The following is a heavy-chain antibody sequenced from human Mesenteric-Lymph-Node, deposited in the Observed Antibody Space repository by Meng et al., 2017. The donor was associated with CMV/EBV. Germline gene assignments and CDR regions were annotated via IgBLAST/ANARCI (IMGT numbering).Heavy chain of an antibody. CDR3: ARGDCSSTSCYRPFDY. CDR2: IYNSRNT. D-gene: IGHD2-2*01. J-gene: IGHJ4*02. Sequence: SVSSRSYYWTWIRQPPGKGLEWIGYIYNSRNTYYTPSLKSRVTISVDTSKNQFSLKLSSVTAADTAVYYCARGDCSSTSCYRPFDYWGRGTLVTVSS. V-gene: IGHV4-61*01. CDR1: SVSSRSYY.